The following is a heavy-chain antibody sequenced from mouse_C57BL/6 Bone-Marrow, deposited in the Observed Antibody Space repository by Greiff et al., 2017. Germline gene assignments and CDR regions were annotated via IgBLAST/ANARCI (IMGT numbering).Heavy chain of an antibody. J-gene: IGHJ2*01. CDR2: IDPSDSYT. D-gene: IGHD2-4*01. Sequence: VQLQQPGAELVRPGTSVKLSCKASGYTFTSYWMHWVKQRPGQGLEWIGVIDPSDSYTNYNPKFKGKATLTVEPSSSTAYMQRSSLTSEDSAVYYCAREEPYDYGVWGQGTTLTVSS. CDR3: AREEPYDYGV. CDR1: GYTFTSYW. V-gene: IGHV1-59*01.